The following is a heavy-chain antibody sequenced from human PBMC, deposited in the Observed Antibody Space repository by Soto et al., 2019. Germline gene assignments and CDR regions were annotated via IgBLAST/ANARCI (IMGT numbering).Heavy chain of an antibody. D-gene: IGHD5-18*01. V-gene: IGHV3-23*01. CDR3: AKARGYSQRPNYYFDY. Sequence: GGSLRLSCTASGFTFSSYAMSWVRQAPGKGLEWVSAISGSGGSPYYADSGKGRFTISRDNSKNTLYLQMNSLRAEDTAVYYCAKARGYSQRPNYYFDYWGQGTLVTVSS. J-gene: IGHJ4*02. CDR1: GFTFSSYA. CDR2: ISGSGGSP.